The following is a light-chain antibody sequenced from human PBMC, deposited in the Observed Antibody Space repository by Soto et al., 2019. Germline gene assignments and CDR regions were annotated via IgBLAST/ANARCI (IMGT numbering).Light chain of an antibody. CDR3: QQYHNYPWT. CDR1: QSISSW. CDR2: KAY. Sequence: DLQMTQSPSTLSASVGDRVTITCRASQSISSWLAWYQQKPGKAPKVLIYKAYTLESGVPSRFSGSGSGTEFTLTISSLQPDDFATYYCQQYHNYPWTFGQGTKVEVK. V-gene: IGKV1-5*03. J-gene: IGKJ1*01.